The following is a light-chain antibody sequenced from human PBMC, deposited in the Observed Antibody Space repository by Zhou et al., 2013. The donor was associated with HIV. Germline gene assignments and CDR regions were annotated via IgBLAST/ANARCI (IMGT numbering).Light chain of an antibody. CDR3: QQYGSSPELT. Sequence: EIVLTQSPGTLSLSPGESATLSCRASQSVSSYYLAWYQQKPGQAPRLLIYGASSRATGIPDRFSGSGSGTDFTLTISRLEPEDFAVYYCQQYGSSPELTFGGGTKVEIK. V-gene: IGKV3-20*01. CDR2: GAS. CDR1: QSVSSYY. J-gene: IGKJ4*01.